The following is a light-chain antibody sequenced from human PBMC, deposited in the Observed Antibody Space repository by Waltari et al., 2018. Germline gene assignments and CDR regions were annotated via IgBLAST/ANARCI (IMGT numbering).Light chain of an antibody. J-gene: IGKJ3*01. V-gene: IGKV1-39*01. Sequence: DIQMTQSPSSLSASVGDRVTITCPASQSISSYLNWYQQKPGKAPKLLIYAASSLQSGVPSRFSRSGSGTDFTLTISSLQPEDFATYYCQQSYSTPLTFGPGTKVDIK. CDR2: AAS. CDR3: QQSYSTPLT. CDR1: QSISSY.